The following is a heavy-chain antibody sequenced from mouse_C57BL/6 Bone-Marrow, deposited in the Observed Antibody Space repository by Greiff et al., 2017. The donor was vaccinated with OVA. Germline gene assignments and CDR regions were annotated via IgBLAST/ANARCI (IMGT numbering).Heavy chain of an antibody. D-gene: IGHD1-1*01. V-gene: IGHV1-26*01. J-gene: IGHJ2*01. CDR2: INPNNGGT. Sequence: EVQLQQSGPELVKPGASVKISCKASGYTFTDYYMNWVKQSHGKSLEWIGDINPNNGGTSYNQKFKGKATLTVDKSSSTAYMELRSLTSEDSAVYYCARRSAYYYGISYYFDYWGQGTTLTVSS. CDR3: ARRSAYYYGISYYFDY. CDR1: GYTFTDYY.